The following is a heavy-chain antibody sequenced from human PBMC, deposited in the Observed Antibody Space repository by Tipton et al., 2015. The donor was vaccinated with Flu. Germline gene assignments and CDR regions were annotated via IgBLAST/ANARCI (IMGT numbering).Heavy chain of an antibody. J-gene: IGHJ6*02. Sequence: LRLSCAARGFTFSSYWMHWVRQAPGKGLVWVSRINGDGSSTRYADSVKGRFTISRDNAKNTLYLQMNSLRAEDTAVYYCARDSVYDILTGYSYYGMDVWGQGTTVTVSS. CDR1: GFTFSSYW. D-gene: IGHD3-9*01. CDR2: INGDGSST. CDR3: ARDSVYDILTGYSYYGMDV. V-gene: IGHV3-74*01.